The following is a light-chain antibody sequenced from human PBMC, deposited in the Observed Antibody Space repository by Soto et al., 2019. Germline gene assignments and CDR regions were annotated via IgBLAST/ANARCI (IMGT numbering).Light chain of an antibody. CDR2: SAS. Sequence: DIQMTQSPASLSVSVGDRVTITCRASQSINNYLNWYQQKPGQAPNLLMRSASTLERGVPSRFSGSGSRTDFTLTITNLQPDDFATYYCQQSLSMPLTFGHGTRLEIK. CDR3: QQSLSMPLT. CDR1: QSINNY. J-gene: IGKJ5*01. V-gene: IGKV1-39*01.